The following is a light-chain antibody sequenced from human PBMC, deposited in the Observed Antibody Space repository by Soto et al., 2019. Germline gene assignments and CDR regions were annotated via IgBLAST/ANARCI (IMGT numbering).Light chain of an antibody. J-gene: IGKJ1*01. Sequence: DIQVTQSPSTLSASVGDRVTITCRASQPISTWLAWYQQKPGKAPKLLIYDASNLESGVPSRFSGSGSGTEFTLTISNLQPDDFATYYCQQYENYWTFGQGTKVDIK. CDR1: QPISTW. CDR2: DAS. CDR3: QQYENYWT. V-gene: IGKV1-5*01.